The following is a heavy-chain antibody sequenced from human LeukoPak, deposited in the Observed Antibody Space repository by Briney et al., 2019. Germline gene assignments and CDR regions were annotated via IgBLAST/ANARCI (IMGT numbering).Heavy chain of an antibody. Sequence: SETLSLACTVSGGSISSYYWSWIRQPPGKGLEWIANIYHTGSTNYNPSLSSRVTISIDTAKNQFSLKLTSVTAADTAVYYCARRGRNSSGWQDYLWGQGTLVTVSS. J-gene: IGHJ4*02. V-gene: IGHV4-59*01. CDR2: IYHTGST. D-gene: IGHD6-25*01. CDR3: ARRGRNSSGWQDYL. CDR1: GGSISSYY.